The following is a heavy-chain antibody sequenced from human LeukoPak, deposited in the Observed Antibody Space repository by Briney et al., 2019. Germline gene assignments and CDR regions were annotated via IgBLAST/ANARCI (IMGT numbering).Heavy chain of an antibody. J-gene: IGHJ6*02. CDR1: GGSISSYY. Sequence: PSETLSLTCTVSGGSISSYYWSWIRQPPGKGLEWIGYIYYSGSTNYNPSLKSRVTMSVDTSKNQFSLKLSSVTAADTAVYYCAREPATYYYYGMDVWGQGTTVTVSS. CDR2: IYYSGST. CDR3: AREPATYYYYGMDV. V-gene: IGHV4-59*12.